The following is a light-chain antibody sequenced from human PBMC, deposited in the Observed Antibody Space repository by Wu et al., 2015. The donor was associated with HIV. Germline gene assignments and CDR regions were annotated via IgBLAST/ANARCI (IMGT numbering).Light chain of an antibody. Sequence: EIVMTQSPATLSVSPGEGATLSCRASQSVSISLAWYQQKPGQAPRLLMYGASTRATGIPARFTGGGSGTEFTLTISSLQSEDFAVYYCQQYDNWPPGTFGQGTKVEI. J-gene: IGKJ1*01. CDR2: GAS. CDR1: QSVSIS. V-gene: IGKV3-15*01. CDR3: QQYDNWPPGT.